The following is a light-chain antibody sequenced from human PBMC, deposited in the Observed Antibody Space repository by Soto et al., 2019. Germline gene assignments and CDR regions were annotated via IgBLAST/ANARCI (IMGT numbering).Light chain of an antibody. V-gene: IGKV3-11*01. CDR3: QQRSNGPPYT. Sequence: EIVLTQSPATLSLSPGARATLSCRASQSISSYLAWYQQKPGQAHRLLIYDASNRDTGIPARFSGSGSGTDFTLTISSLEPEDVAVYYCQQRSNGPPYTFGQGTKLEIK. J-gene: IGKJ2*01. CDR2: DAS. CDR1: QSISSY.